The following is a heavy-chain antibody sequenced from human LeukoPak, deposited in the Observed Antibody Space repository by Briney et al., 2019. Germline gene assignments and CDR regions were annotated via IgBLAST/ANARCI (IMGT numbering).Heavy chain of an antibody. CDR2: ITGSSTGDT. J-gene: IGHJ4*02. D-gene: IGHD6-19*01. V-gene: IGHV3-23*01. CDR1: GFTFSRYV. CDR3: AKRIVVAGRHFDY. Sequence: QPGGSLRLSCAASGFTFSRYVMSWVRQAPGKGLEWVSTITGSSTGDTYYADSVRGRFTISRDDSKNTLYLRMNSLRAEDTAVYYCAKRIVVAGRHFDYWGQGTLVTVSS.